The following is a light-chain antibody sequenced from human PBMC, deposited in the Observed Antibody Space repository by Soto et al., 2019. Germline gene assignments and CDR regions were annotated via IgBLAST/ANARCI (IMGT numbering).Light chain of an antibody. J-gene: IGKJ1*01. CDR2: GAS. V-gene: IGKV3-15*01. CDR3: QQYNNWPRR. CDR1: QRVSSD. Sequence: DIVMTQSPATLSVSPGERATLSCRASQRVSSDLAWYHQKPGQAPSLLIYGASTRATGIPARVSGSGSGTEFTLPINGLQSEDFAVYFCQQYNNWPRRFGQRPKVDIK.